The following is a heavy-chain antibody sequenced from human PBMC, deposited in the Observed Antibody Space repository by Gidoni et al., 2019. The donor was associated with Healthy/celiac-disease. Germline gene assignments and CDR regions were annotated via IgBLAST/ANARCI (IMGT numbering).Heavy chain of an antibody. CDR3: AREVGRWLQFPGY. V-gene: IGHV3-21*02. D-gene: IGHD5-12*01. CDR2: ISSSSSYI. Sequence: EVQLVESGGGLVKPGGSLRLSCAASGFIFSSYSMNWVRQAPGKGLEWVSSISSSSSYIYYADSVKGRFTISRDNAKNSLYLLMNSLRAEDTAVYYCAREVGRWLQFPGYWGQGTLVTVSS. CDR1: GFIFSSYS. J-gene: IGHJ4*02.